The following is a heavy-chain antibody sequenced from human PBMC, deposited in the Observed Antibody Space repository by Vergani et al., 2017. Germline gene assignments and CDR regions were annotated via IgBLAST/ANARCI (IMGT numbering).Heavy chain of an antibody. V-gene: IGHV3-23*01. J-gene: IGHJ3*02. D-gene: IGHD3-22*01. CDR1: GFTFSSYA. Sequence: EVQLLESGGGLVQPGGSLRLSCAASGFTFSSYAMSWVRQAPGKGLEWVSAISGSGVSTYYADSVKGRFTISRDNSKNTLYLQMNSLRAEDTAVYYCAKDSHTYYYDSSGYGAFDIWGQGTMVTVSS. CDR2: ISGSGVST. CDR3: AKDSHTYYYDSSGYGAFDI.